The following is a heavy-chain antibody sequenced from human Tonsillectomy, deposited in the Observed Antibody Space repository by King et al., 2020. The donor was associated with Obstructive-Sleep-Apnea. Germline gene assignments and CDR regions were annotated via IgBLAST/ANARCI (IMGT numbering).Heavy chain of an antibody. CDR3: ARSCSSTSCRRLYGMVV. J-gene: IGHJ6*02. D-gene: IGHD2-2*01. CDR1: GYSFTSYW. Sequence: VQLVESGAEVKKPGESLKISCKGSGYSFTSYWIGWVRQMPGKGLEWMGIIYPGDSDTRYSPSFQGQVTISADKSISTAYLQWSSLKASDTAMYYCARSCSSTSCRRLYGMVVWRQGTTVTVSS. CDR2: IYPGDSDT. V-gene: IGHV5-51*01.